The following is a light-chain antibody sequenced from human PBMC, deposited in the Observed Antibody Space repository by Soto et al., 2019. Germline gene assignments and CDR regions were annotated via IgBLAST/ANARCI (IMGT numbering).Light chain of an antibody. J-gene: IGKJ1*01. CDR3: LQNYRATPWT. CDR2: AAS. V-gene: IGKV1-39*01. Sequence: DIQMTQSPSSLSASVGDRITITCRASQSISRYLNWYQHKPGKAPKLLINAASSLERGVPSRFSGGGSGTDFTLNISSLQPDDFATYYCLQNYRATPWTFGQGTKVEVK. CDR1: QSISRY.